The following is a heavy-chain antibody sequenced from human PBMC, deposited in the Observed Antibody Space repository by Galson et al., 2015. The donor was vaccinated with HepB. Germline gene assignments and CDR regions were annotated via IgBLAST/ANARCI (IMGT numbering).Heavy chain of an antibody. CDR1: GYTFTTFA. J-gene: IGHJ3*01. CDR3: ARDAQLLAIDAFDL. V-gene: IGHV1-3*01. D-gene: IGHD3-10*01. Sequence: SVKVSCKASGYTFTTFALHWVRQAPGQGLEWMGWMNAGTGNTKNSQKFQGRVTITRDTSASTAYLELSSLTSEDTAVYYCARDAQLLAIDAFDLWGQGTMVTVAS. CDR2: MNAGTGNT.